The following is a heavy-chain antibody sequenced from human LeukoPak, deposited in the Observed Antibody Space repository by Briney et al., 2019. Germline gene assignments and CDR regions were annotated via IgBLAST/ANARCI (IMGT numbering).Heavy chain of an antibody. CDR2: ISAYNGNT. V-gene: IGHV1-18*01. D-gene: IGHD3-22*01. CDR1: GYTFTSYG. CDR3: ARGPRVRGYYYNPIDY. J-gene: IGHJ4*02. Sequence: ASVKVSCKASGYTFTSYGISWVRQAPGQGLEWMGWISAYNGNTNYAQKLQGRVTMTTDTSTSTAYMELSSLRSEDTAVYYCARGPRVRGYYYNPIDYWGQGTLVTVSS.